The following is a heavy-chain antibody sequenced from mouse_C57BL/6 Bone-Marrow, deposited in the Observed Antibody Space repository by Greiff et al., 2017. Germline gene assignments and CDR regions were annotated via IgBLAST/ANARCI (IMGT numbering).Heavy chain of an antibody. Sequence: DVKLVESGPGLVKPSQSLSLTCSVTGYSITSGYYWNWIRQFPGNKLEWMGYISYDGSNNYNPSLKNRISITRDTSKNQFFLKLNSVTTEDTATYYCAKGLLRSSYSNWYFDVWGTGTTVTVSS. CDR2: ISYDGSN. CDR3: AKGLLRSSYSNWYFDV. CDR1: GYSITSGYY. V-gene: IGHV3-6*01. D-gene: IGHD1-1*01. J-gene: IGHJ1*03.